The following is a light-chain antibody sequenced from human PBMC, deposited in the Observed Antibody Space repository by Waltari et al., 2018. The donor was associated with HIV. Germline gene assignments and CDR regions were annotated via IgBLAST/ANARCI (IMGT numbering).Light chain of an antibody. CDR3: QQSGT. CDR1: QSVPSNY. Sequence: VLTQFQGSLSLSPGEGATLSCRASQSVPSNYLAWYQQRPGQAPRLLIYGASSRATGTPDKFSGSGSGTDFTLTISRLEPDDFAVYYCQQSGTFGQGTKV. J-gene: IGKJ1*01. CDR2: GAS. V-gene: IGKV3-20*01.